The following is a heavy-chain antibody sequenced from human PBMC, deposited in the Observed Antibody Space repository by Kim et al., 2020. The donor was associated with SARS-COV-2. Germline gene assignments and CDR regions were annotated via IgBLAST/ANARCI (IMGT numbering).Heavy chain of an antibody. Sequence: GGSLRLSCAASGFTFSSYAMSWVRQAPGKGLEWVSAIIGRVGRKYYEDSVKGRFTFSRANSKNKLYLQMKSLSAKATAAYFFDKGAWRVGGGGKGTRFTV. CDR3: DKGAWRVGG. D-gene: IGHD3-16*01. J-gene: IGHJ4*02. CDR2: IIGRVGRK. CDR1: GFTFSSYA. V-gene: IGHV3-23*01.